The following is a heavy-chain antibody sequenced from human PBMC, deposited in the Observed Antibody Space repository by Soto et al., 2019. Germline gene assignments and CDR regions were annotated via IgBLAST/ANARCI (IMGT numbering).Heavy chain of an antibody. CDR1: GFTFSSYG. CDR2: ISYDGSNK. D-gene: IGHD3-22*01. Sequence: QPGGSLRLSCAASGFTFSSYGIQWVRQAPGKGLEWVALISYDGSNKYYADSVKGRFTISRDNSKNTLYLQMNSLRAEDTAMYYCAKDAPYYYDSSGYYGPFDYWGQGTLVTVSS. V-gene: IGHV3-30*18. J-gene: IGHJ4*02. CDR3: AKDAPYYYDSSGYYGPFDY.